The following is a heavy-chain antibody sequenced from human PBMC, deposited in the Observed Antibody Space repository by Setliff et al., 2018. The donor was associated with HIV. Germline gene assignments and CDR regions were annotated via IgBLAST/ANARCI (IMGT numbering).Heavy chain of an antibody. V-gene: IGHV4-31*03. Sequence: SETLSLTCTVSGDPIFIGGYYWSWIRQHPGGGLEWIGYIYHTGKTYYNPSLQSRIIMSHDMSQNQFSLKLSSVTAADTAVYYCAKEGNSVDNWLDPWGPGTLVTVSS. D-gene: IGHD1-26*01. CDR1: GDPIFIGGYY. CDR2: IYHTGKT. CDR3: AKEGNSVDNWLDP. J-gene: IGHJ5*02.